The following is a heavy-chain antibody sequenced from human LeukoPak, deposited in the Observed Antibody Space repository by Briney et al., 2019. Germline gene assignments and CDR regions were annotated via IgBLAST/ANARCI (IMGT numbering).Heavy chain of an antibody. CDR1: GGSISSGGYY. D-gene: IGHD1-26*01. CDR3: ARVGATTPYYYMDV. CDR2: IYYSGST. J-gene: IGHJ6*03. Sequence: PSETLSLTCTVSGGSISSGGYYWSWIRQHPGKGLEWIGYIYYSGSTYYNPSLKSRVTISVDTSKNQFSLKLSSVTAADTAVYYCARVGATTPYYYMDVWGKGTTVTVSS. V-gene: IGHV4-31*03.